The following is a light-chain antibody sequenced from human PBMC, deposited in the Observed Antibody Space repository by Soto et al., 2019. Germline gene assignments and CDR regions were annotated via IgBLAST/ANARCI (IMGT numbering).Light chain of an antibody. J-gene: IGKJ1*01. CDR1: QSVSSNY. Sequence: EIVLTQSPGTLSFSPGERATLSCRASQSVSSNYLAWYQQKPGQPPSLLIYGTSSRATGIPDRFSGSGSGTDFTLTISRLEPEDFAVYYCQEHRTSPPSWTFGQGTKVEI. V-gene: IGKV3-20*01. CDR2: GTS. CDR3: QEHRTSPPSWT.